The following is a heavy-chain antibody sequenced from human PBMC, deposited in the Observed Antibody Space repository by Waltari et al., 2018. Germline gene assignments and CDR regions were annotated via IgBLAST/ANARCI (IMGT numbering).Heavy chain of an antibody. CDR2: INSDGPDT. V-gene: IGHV3-74*01. CDR1: GSAFRSFW. J-gene: IGHJ4*02. Sequence: EMHLEQSGGGLVQAGGSLTVSCTAFGSAFRSFWLHVVRQAAGKGLVGVPRINSDGPDTNYADFRKGRFTTSRENAKNNLYLQMNSLGDDDTAMYFCARDLTMAEYWGQGSLVTVSS. D-gene: IGHD2-8*01. CDR3: ARDLTMAEY.